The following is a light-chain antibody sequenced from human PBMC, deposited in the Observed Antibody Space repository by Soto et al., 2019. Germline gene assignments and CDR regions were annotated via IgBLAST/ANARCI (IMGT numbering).Light chain of an antibody. CDR2: SAS. CDR1: QSIATF. V-gene: IGKV1-39*01. J-gene: IGKJ2*01. CDR3: QQTYSPSYI. Sequence: DIQMVQSPSSLSASLGDRVTITCRASQSIATFVSWYQQHFGKAPKLIISSASNLQHGIPSRFSGDGSGTDFTLTIKGVQQEDFDSYYCQQTYSPSYILGRGTRLELK.